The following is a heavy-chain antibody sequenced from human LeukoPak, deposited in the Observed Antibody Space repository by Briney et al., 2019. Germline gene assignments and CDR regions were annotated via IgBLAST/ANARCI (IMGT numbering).Heavy chain of an antibody. CDR2: IYTSGNT. Sequence: SETLSLTCTASGGSINGYYWSWIRQPAGKRLEWIGRIYTSGNTNYNPSLKSRVTMSLDTSKNPFSLKVRSVTAADTAMYYCARAPGGNSPFDYWGQGTLVTVSS. CDR1: GGSINGYY. J-gene: IGHJ4*02. D-gene: IGHD4-23*01. V-gene: IGHV4-4*07. CDR3: ARAPGGNSPFDY.